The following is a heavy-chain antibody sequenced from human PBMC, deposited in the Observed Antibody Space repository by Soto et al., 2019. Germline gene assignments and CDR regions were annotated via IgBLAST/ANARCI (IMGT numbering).Heavy chain of an antibody. Sequence: GGSLRLSCAASGFTFDDYTMHWVRQAPGKGLEWVSLISWDGGSTYYADSVKGRFTISRDNSKNSLYLQMNSLRTEDTALYYCAKDMRFSAGSRIPDYYYYGMDVWGQGTTVTVSS. J-gene: IGHJ6*02. V-gene: IGHV3-43*01. CDR2: ISWDGGST. D-gene: IGHD3-10*01. CDR1: GFTFDDYT. CDR3: AKDMRFSAGSRIPDYYYYGMDV.